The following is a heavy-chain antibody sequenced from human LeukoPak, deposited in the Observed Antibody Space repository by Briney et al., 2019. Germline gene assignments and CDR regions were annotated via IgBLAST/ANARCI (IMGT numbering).Heavy chain of an antibody. J-gene: IGHJ4*02. CDR2: IKQDASEE. V-gene: IGHV3-7*04. CDR1: GXTFSYYC. Sequence: QPGGSLRLSFAASGXTFSYYCMGWVRQAPGKELEWVANIKQDASEEYYVDSVKGRFTISRDNAKNSLYLQMDSLRAEDTAVYYCARDEHQFYHSSTGRFDYWGQGTPVTVSS. CDR3: ARDEHQFYHSSTGRFDY. D-gene: IGHD2-8*02.